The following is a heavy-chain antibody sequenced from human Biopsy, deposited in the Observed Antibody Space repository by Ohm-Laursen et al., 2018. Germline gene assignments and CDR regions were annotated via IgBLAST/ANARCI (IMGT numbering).Heavy chain of an antibody. Sequence: GSLRLSCAASGFTFSDYYMSWIRQAPGKGLEWISYLSSRGSNIYYADSVKGRFTVSRDNANNSLFLQMNSLRAEDTAVYYCARFPDFWSGYYVDSWGQGTLVTVSS. J-gene: IGHJ4*02. D-gene: IGHD3-3*01. CDR2: LSSRGSNI. CDR3: ARFPDFWSGYYVDS. CDR1: GFTFSDYY. V-gene: IGHV3-11*01.